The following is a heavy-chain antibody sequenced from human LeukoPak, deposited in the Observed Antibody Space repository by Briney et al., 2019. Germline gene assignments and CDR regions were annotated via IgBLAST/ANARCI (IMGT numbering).Heavy chain of an antibody. CDR2: ISGSGGST. J-gene: IGHJ4*02. CDR3: AKDLYCSGGSCPRGSY. CDR1: GFTFSSYA. D-gene: IGHD2-15*01. Sequence: TGGSLRLSCAASGFTFSSYAMSWVRQAPGKGLEWVSAISGSGGSTYYADSVKGRFTISRDNSKNTLYLQMNSLRAEDTAVYYCAKDLYCSGGSCPRGSYWGQGTLVTVSS. V-gene: IGHV3-23*01.